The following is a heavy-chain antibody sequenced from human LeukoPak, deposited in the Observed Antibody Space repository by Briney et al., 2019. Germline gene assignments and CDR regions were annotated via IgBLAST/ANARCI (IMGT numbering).Heavy chain of an antibody. CDR1: GGSFSGYY. D-gene: IGHD5-18*01. CDR3: ASLPPRGYSYGRDY. Sequence: SETPSLTCAVYGGSFSGYYWSWIRQPPGKGLEWIGEINHSGSTNYNPSLKSRVTISVDTSKNQFSLKLSSVTAADTALYYCASLPPRGYSYGRDYWGQGTLATVSS. V-gene: IGHV4-34*01. CDR2: INHSGST. J-gene: IGHJ4*02.